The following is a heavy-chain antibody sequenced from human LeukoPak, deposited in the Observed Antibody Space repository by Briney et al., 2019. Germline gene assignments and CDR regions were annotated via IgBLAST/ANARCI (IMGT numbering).Heavy chain of an antibody. D-gene: IGHD5-18*01. CDR1: GYTFTSYY. Sequence: ASVKVSCKASGYTFTSYYMHWVRQATGQGREWMGIINPSGGSTSYAQKFQGRVTMTRDMSTSTVYMELSSLRSEDTAVYYCAREGSYGTQSYYYYYMDVWGKGTTVTVSS. V-gene: IGHV1-46*01. J-gene: IGHJ6*03. CDR2: INPSGGST. CDR3: AREGSYGTQSYYYYYMDV.